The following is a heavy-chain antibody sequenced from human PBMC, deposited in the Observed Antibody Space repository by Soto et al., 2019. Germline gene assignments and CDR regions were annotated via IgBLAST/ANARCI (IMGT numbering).Heavy chain of an antibody. J-gene: IGHJ6*02. V-gene: IGHV1-18*04. CDR1: GYTFTSDG. D-gene: IGHD1-26*01. CDR3: AREWVGASEGMDV. CDR2: ISAYNGNT. Sequence: QVQLVQSGAEVKKPGSSVKVSCKASGYTFTSDGLSWVRKAAGQGLEWMGWISAYNGNTNYAQKLQGRGTMTTDTSTSTAYMELRSLRSDDTAVYYCAREWVGASEGMDVWGQGTTVTVS.